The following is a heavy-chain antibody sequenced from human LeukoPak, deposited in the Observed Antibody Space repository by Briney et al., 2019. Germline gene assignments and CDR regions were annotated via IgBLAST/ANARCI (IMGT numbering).Heavy chain of an antibody. CDR2: IYYSGST. J-gene: IGHJ4*02. Sequence: SQTLSLTCTVSGGSISSGDYYWSWIRQPPGKGLEWIGYIYYSGSTYYNPSLKSRVTISVDTSKNQFSLKLSSVTAADTAVYYCAREGYSSGWYYVDYWGQGTLVTVSS. V-gene: IGHV4-30-4*08. D-gene: IGHD6-19*01. CDR1: GGSISSGDYY. CDR3: AREGYSSGWYYVDY.